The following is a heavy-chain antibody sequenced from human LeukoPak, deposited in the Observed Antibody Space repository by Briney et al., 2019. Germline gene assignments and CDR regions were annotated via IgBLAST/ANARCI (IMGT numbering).Heavy chain of an antibody. J-gene: IGHJ4*02. CDR2: IDYSGST. Sequence: SETLSLTCTVSGGSISSYYWSWIRQPPGKGLEWIGNIDYSGSTIYNPALKSRVTVSVDTSKNQFSLNLTSVTAADAAVYFCAREGKLTGYFGGLGFNYWGPGILVTVSS. D-gene: IGHD6-19*01. CDR1: GGSISSYY. CDR3: AREGKLTGYFGGLGFNY. V-gene: IGHV4-59*01.